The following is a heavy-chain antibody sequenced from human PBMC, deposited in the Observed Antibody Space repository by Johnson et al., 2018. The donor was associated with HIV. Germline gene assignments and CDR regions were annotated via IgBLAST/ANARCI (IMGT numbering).Heavy chain of an antibody. V-gene: IGHV3-30*19. J-gene: IGHJ3*02. D-gene: IGHD6-13*01. CDR2: ISYDGSNK. CDR3: AKDPRSSSWYWDAFDI. Sequence: MQLVESGGGVVQPGGSLRLSCAASGFTFSSYGMHWVRQAPGKGLEWVAVISYDGSNKYYADSVKDRFTISRDNSKNTLYLQMNSLRAEDTAVYYCAKDPRSSSWYWDAFDIWGQGTMVTVSS. CDR1: GFTFSSYG.